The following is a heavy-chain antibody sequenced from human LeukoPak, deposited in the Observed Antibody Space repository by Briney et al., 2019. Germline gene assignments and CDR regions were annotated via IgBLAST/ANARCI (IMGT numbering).Heavy chain of an antibody. CDR2: ISAYNGNT. CDR3: ARSGGIKRPGEFDY. CDR1: GYTFTING. Sequence: ASVKLSCTASGYTFTINGISWVRQSPGQALEWVGSISAYNGNTNYAQKVQGTVTMTTNTSTSTAYMELGSLRSDDAAVYYCARSGGIKRPGEFDYWGQGTLVTVSS. J-gene: IGHJ4*02. V-gene: IGHV1-18*01. D-gene: IGHD1-14*01.